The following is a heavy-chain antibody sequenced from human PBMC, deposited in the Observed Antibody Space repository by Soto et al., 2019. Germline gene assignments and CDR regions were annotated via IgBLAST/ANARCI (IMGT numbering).Heavy chain of an antibody. CDR2: ISPYTGNT. V-gene: IGHV1-18*01. J-gene: IGHJ6*02. CDR3: VMVDNYVTPTPQDV. Sequence: QVQLVQSGDEVKKPGASVKVSCKASGYIFVNYGIAWVRQAPGQGLEWMGGISPYTGNTHSATKVQGRLTMTTDTATSTAYMDRGSLTSDEAAGKYCVMVDNYVTPTPQDVWGEGTTVTVS. D-gene: IGHD3-16*01. CDR1: GYIFVNYG.